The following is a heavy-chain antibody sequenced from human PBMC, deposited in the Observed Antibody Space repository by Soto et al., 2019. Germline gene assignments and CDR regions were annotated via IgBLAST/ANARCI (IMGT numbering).Heavy chain of an antibody. V-gene: IGHV3-23*01. Sequence: EVQLLDSGGALVQPGGSLRLSCATSGFTFSNPAMCWVRQAPGKGLEWVSTFTTSGDFTYYADSVKRRFTISRDNSKSTLYLQMNSLRVEDTAVYYCARLVTDWGQGTLVTVSS. J-gene: IGHJ4*02. CDR2: FTTSGDFT. D-gene: IGHD4-4*01. CDR3: ARLVTD. CDR1: GFTFSNPA.